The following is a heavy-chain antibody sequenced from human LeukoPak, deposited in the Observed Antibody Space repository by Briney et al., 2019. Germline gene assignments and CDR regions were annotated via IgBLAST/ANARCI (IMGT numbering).Heavy chain of an antibody. V-gene: IGHV4-59*08. CDR3: ARTVPAAIGARAFDI. CDR2: IYYSGST. D-gene: IGHD2-2*02. CDR1: GGSISSYY. Sequence: PSETLSLTCTVSGGSISSYYWSWIRQPPGKGLEWTGYIYYSGSTYYNPSLKSRVTISVDTSKNQFSLKLSSVTAADTAVYYCARTVPAAIGARAFDIWGQGTMVTVSS. J-gene: IGHJ3*02.